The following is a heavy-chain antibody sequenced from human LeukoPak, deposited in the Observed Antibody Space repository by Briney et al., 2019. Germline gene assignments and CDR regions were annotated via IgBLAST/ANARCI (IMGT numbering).Heavy chain of an antibody. CDR1: GFIFSSYA. J-gene: IGHJ4*02. D-gene: IGHD1-26*01. CDR3: AREGIVGATFYFDY. CDR2: ISYDGTNK. V-gene: IGHV3-30-3*01. Sequence: GRSLRLSCAASGFIFSSYAMHWVRQAPGKGLEWVAVISYDGTNKYYADSVKGRFTISRDNSKNTLYLQINSLRAEDTAVYYCAREGIVGATFYFDYWGQGTLVTVSS.